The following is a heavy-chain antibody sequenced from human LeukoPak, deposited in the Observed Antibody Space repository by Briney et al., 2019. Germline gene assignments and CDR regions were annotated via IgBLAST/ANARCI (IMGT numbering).Heavy chain of an antibody. V-gene: IGHV1-2*02. Sequence: ASVKVSCTASRYIFTSYYIHWVRQAPGQGLEWMGWINPNNGGTKYAQRFQGRVIMTSDTSISTVYMELKRLRSDDTAMYYCVRDGGSSWFGDYWGQGTLVTVSS. CDR1: RYIFTSYY. D-gene: IGHD6-13*01. J-gene: IGHJ4*02. CDR3: VRDGGSSWFGDY. CDR2: INPNNGGT.